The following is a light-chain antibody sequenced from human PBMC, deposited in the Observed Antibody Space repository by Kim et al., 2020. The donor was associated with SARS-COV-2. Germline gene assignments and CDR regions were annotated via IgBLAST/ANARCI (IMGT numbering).Light chain of an antibody. CDR3: QQTYSTPWT. Sequence: ASVRDKVTITCRASQTIRSYLNWYQQKPGKAPRLLIYAASSLQSAVPSRVSGSGSGTDFTLTINSLQPEDFATYYCQQTYSTPWTFGQGTKVDIK. V-gene: IGKV1-39*01. J-gene: IGKJ1*01. CDR1: QTIRSY. CDR2: AAS.